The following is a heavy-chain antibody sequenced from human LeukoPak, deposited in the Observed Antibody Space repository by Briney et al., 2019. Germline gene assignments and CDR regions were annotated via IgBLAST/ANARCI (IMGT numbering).Heavy chain of an antibody. Sequence: ASVKVSCKASGYTFSSHGIIWVRQAPGQGLEWMGWISAYNGNTNYAQKLQGRVTMTTDTSTSTAYMELRSLRSDDTAVYYCARDQLSHDYYDRRPFDYWGQGTLVTVSS. J-gene: IGHJ4*02. CDR1: GYTFSSHG. CDR3: ARDQLSHDYYDRRPFDY. V-gene: IGHV1-18*01. D-gene: IGHD3-22*01. CDR2: ISAYNGNT.